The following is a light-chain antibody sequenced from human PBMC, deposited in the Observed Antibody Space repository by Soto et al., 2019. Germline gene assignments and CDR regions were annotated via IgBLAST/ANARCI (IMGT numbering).Light chain of an antibody. Sequence: DIQMTQSPSTLSASVGDRVTITCRASQSISSWLAWYQQKPGKAPKLLIYKASSLESGVPSRFSGSGSGTEFTLTISSLQPDDLATYYCQQYNSPLFTFGPGTKVDIK. CDR2: KAS. CDR3: QQYNSPLFT. CDR1: QSISSW. J-gene: IGKJ3*01. V-gene: IGKV1-5*03.